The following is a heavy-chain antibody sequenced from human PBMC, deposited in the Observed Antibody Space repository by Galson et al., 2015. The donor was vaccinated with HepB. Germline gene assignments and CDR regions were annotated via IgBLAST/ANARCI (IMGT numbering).Heavy chain of an antibody. J-gene: IGHJ6*02. V-gene: IGHV3-30*02. D-gene: IGHD3-10*01. CDR1: GFTFSSYA. CDR3: AKDPRGSRSYPPYYYGMDV. Sequence: SLRLSCAASGFTFSSYAMHWVRQAPGKGLEWVAFIRYAGSNTYYTDSVRGRFTISRDNSKNTLYLQMNSLRAEDTALYYCAKDPRGSRSYPPYYYGMDVWGQGTSVTVSS. CDR2: IRYAGSNT.